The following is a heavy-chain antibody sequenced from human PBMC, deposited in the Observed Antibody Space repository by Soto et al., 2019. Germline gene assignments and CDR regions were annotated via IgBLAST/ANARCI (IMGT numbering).Heavy chain of an antibody. CDR3: ATRPGGRLLLFGELIPAFDP. Sequence: QVHLHQWGAGLLKPSETLSLTCAVYGGSFGSYYWSWIRQLPGKGLEWIGETSHRGSTNYNPSLKRRVTISVDTSTYQFSPKLSSVTAADTALSYCATRPGGRLLLFGELIPAFDPWGQGTLVTVSS. CDR2: TSHRGST. CDR1: GGSFGSYY. V-gene: IGHV4-34*01. J-gene: IGHJ5*02. D-gene: IGHD3-10*01.